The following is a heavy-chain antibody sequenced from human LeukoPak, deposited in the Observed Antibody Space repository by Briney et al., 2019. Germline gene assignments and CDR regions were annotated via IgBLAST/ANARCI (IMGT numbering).Heavy chain of an antibody. CDR2: IYHSGST. V-gene: IGHV4-30-2*01. Sequence: PSETLSLTCAVSGGSISSGGYSWSWIRQPPGKGLEWIGYIYHSGSTYYNPSLKSRVTISVDRSKNQFSLKLSSVTAADTAVYYCAGSRSEAPRFDYWGQGTLVTVSS. CDR1: GGSISSGGYS. D-gene: IGHD3-10*01. CDR3: AGSRSEAPRFDY. J-gene: IGHJ4*02.